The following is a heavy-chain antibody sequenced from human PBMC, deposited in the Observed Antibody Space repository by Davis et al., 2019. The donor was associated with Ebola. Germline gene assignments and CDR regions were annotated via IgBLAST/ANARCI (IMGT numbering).Heavy chain of an antibody. D-gene: IGHD1-26*01. J-gene: IGHJ4*02. V-gene: IGHV4-59*01. CDR2: IYYSGST. CDR1: GGSISSYY. Sequence: SETLSLTCTVSGGSISSYYWSWIRQPPGKGLGWIGYIYYSGSTNYNPSLKSRVTISVDTSKNQFSLKLSSVTAADTAVYYCARGGYSGSYLNFDYWGQGTLVTVSS. CDR3: ARGGYSGSYLNFDY.